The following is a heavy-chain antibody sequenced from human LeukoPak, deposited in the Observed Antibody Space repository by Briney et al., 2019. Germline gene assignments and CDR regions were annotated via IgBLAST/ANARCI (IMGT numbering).Heavy chain of an antibody. V-gene: IGHV3-72*01. D-gene: IGHD1-7*01. CDR2: TRSKANRYTT. Sequence: GGSLRLSCAASGFTFSDHYMDWVRQAPGKGLEWVARTRSKANRYTTEYAASVKGRFSISRDDSKNSLYLQMSSLKTDDTDVYYCVTGTAVFDYWGQGTLVTVTS. J-gene: IGHJ4*02. CDR1: GFTFSDHY. CDR3: VTGTAVFDY.